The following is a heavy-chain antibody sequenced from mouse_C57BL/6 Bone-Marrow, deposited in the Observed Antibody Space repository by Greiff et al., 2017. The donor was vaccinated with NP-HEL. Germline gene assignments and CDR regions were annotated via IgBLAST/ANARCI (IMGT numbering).Heavy chain of an antibody. D-gene: IGHD1-1*01. CDR1: GFTFSDYY. J-gene: IGHJ4*01. V-gene: IGHV5-12*01. Sequence: EVMLVESGGGLVQPGGSLKLSCAASGFTFSDYYMYWVRQTPEKRLEWVAYISNGGGSTYYPDTVKGRFTISRDNAKNTLYLQMSRLKSEDTAMYYCARQGYYGSSPFYAMDYWGQGTSVTVSS. CDR2: ISNGGGST. CDR3: ARQGYYGSSPFYAMDY.